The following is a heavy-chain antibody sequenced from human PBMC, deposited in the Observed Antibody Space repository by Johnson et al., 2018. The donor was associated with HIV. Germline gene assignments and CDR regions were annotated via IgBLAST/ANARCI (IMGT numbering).Heavy chain of an antibody. J-gene: IGHJ3*02. CDR1: GITFDDYG. Sequence: QMQLVESGGGLVNPGGSQRLSCAASGITFDDYGVSWIRQAPGKGLECISYISSSGTTIYYTDSVKGRFTISRDNAKNSLYLQMNSLRAEDTAVYYCARDESSRLQLTGNDAFDIWGQGTMVTVSS. CDR3: ARDESSRLQLTGNDAFDI. V-gene: IGHV3-11*04. D-gene: IGHD6-13*01. CDR2: ISSSGTTI.